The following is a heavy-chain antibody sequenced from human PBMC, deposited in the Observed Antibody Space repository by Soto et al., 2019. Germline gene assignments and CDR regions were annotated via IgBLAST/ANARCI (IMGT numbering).Heavy chain of an antibody. J-gene: IGHJ4*02. CDR2: ISAYNANA. CDR1: GYTFRNFG. CDR3: AREKGYLDY. V-gene: IGHV1-18*01. Sequence: QIQLLQSGAEVKKPGASVKVTCKASGYTFRNFGISWVRQAPGQGLEWMGWISAYNANANYAQKCKCRLSMTADTSTSTAYMALRSRRSDDTAVYYCAREKGYLDYWGRGTLVTVSS.